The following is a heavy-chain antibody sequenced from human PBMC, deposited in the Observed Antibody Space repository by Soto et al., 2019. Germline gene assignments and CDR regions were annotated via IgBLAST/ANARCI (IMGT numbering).Heavy chain of an antibody. J-gene: IGHJ4*02. V-gene: IGHV4-31*03. CDR3: AGVRGINVFDY. CDR1: GGSISSGGYY. CDR2: IYYSGST. Sequence: QVQLQESGPGLVKPSQTLSLTCTVSGGSISSGGYYWSWIRQHPGKGLEWIGYIYYSGSTYYNPSLKSRSTISGATAKNQVSLKLSSVTAADTAVYYCAGVRGINVFDYWGQGTLVTVSS. D-gene: IGHD3-10*01.